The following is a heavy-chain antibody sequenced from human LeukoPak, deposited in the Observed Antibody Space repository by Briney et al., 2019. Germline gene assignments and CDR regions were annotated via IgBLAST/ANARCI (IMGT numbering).Heavy chain of an antibody. D-gene: IGHD4-23*01. CDR3: ARDRGYSTFDY. CDR1: AFTFSNYG. J-gene: IGHJ4*02. Sequence: GGPLRLSCAASAFTFSNYGRIWVRQPPGKGVWGVANIKEEGREINYVHCVKARFNITRDNAQNSLYLQMNSLSVDETAVYYCARDRGYSTFDYWGQGTLVTVSS. V-gene: IGHV3-7*01. CDR2: IKEEGREI.